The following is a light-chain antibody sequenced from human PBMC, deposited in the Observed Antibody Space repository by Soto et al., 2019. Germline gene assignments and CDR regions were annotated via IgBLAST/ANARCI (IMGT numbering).Light chain of an antibody. J-gene: IGLJ2*01. CDR3: CSYAGSYTVV. CDR2: DVS. V-gene: IGLV2-11*01. Sequence: QSALTQPRSVSGSPGQSVTISCTGTSSDVGGYNYVSWYQQHPGKAPKLMIYDVSKRPSGVPDRFSGSKSGNTASLTISGLHAEDEADYYCCSYAGSYTVVFGGGTKLTVL. CDR1: SSDVGGYNY.